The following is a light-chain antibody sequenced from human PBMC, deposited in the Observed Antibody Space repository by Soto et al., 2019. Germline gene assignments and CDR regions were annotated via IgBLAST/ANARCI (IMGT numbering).Light chain of an antibody. CDR3: TSYRSATTPPYV. J-gene: IGLJ1*01. V-gene: IGLV2-14*01. Sequence: QSVLTQPASVSGSPGQSITISCTGTSSDIGAYNFVSWYQHHPGKAPKLLIYGVAYRPSGISNRFSGSKSANTASLTTSGLQAEDEADYFCTSYRSATTPPYVFGSGTKVTVL. CDR2: GVA. CDR1: SSDIGAYNF.